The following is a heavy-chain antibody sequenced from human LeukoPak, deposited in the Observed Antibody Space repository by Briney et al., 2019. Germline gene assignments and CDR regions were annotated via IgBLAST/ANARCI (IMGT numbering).Heavy chain of an antibody. V-gene: IGHV4-39*07. CDR2: IYYSGST. D-gene: IGHD1-1*01. J-gene: IGHJ3*02. CDR3: ARGAGSTTSNDAFDI. CDR1: GFSFSIYG. Sequence: GSLRLSCAASGFSFSIYGMSWVRQPPGKGLEWIGSIYYSGSTYYNPSLKSRVTISVDTSKNQFSLKVSSVTAADTAVYYCARGAGSTTSNDAFDIWGQGTMVTVSS.